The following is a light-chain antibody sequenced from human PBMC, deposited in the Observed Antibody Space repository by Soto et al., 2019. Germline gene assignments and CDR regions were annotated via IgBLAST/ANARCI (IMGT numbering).Light chain of an antibody. CDR2: STD. J-gene: IGLJ2*01. Sequence: QAVVTQSPSASGTPGQRVTVSCSGSSSNIGTNYVYWYQQLPGTAPKVLIYSTDKRPSGVPDRFSGSKSGTSASLAISGLRSEDEADYYCAAWDDILSGPVFGGGTKLTVL. CDR3: AAWDDILSGPV. V-gene: IGLV1-47*01. CDR1: SSNIGTNY.